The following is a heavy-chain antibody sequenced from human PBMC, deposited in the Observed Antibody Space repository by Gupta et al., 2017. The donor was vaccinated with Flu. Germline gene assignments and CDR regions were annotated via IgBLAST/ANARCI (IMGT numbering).Heavy chain of an antibody. CDR2: ISSSSSYI. CDR3: TRAWDCSGGSCYSDY. V-gene: IGHV3-21*01. CDR1: YG. J-gene: IGHJ4*02. D-gene: IGHD2-15*01. Sequence: YGMNWVRQAPGKGLEWVSSISSSSSYIYYADSVKGRFTISRDNAKNSLYLQMNSLRAEDTAVYYCTRAWDCSGGSCYSDYWGQGALVTVSS.